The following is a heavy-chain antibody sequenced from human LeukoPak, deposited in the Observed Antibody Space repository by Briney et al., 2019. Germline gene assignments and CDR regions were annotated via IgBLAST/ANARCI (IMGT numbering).Heavy chain of an antibody. CDR1: GGTFSSYA. V-gene: IGHV1-69*06. CDR2: VITIFGTS. J-gene: IGHJ4*02. D-gene: IGHD6-19*01. CDR3: ASLYSSGWYYFDY. Sequence: SVPVSFKSSGGTFSSYASSWVRQAPGQGLAWMGGVITIFGTSNYAQKFQGRVTITADKSTSTAYMELSSLRSEDTAVYYCASLYSSGWYYFDYWGQGTLVTVSS.